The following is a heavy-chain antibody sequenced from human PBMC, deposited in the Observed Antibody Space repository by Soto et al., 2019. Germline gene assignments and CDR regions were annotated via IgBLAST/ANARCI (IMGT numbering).Heavy chain of an antibody. V-gene: IGHV3-30*18. Sequence: LRLSCAASGFTFSSYGMHWVRQAPGKGLEWVAVISYDGSNKYYADSVKGRFTISRDNSKNTLYLQMNSLRAEDTAVYYCAKDGVLGVGATYYYYYGMDVWGQGTTVTVSS. CDR1: GFTFSSYG. D-gene: IGHD1-26*01. CDR3: AKDGVLGVGATYYYYYGMDV. CDR2: ISYDGSNK. J-gene: IGHJ6*02.